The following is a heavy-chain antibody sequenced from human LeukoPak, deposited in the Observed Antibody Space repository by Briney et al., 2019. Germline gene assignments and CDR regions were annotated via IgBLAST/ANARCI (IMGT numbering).Heavy chain of an antibody. Sequence: GGSLRLSCAAPGFTFSSYSMVWVRQASGRGLEWVSSISGVSTYTHYIDSVKGRFTISRDNAKNSLYLHINSLRAEDTAVYYCARGGSETAPSGRYTDYWGQGTLVTVSS. CDR3: ARGGSETAPSGRYTDY. D-gene: IGHD5-12*01. V-gene: IGHV3-21*01. J-gene: IGHJ4*02. CDR1: GFTFSSYS. CDR2: ISGVSTYT.